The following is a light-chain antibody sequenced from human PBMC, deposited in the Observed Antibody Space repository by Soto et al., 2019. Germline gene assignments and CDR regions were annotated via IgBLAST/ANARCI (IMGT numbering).Light chain of an antibody. Sequence: EIVLTQSPGTLSVSPGESPTLSCRASQSVSSYLAWYQQKPGQAPRLLIYDASNRATGIPARFSGSGSGTEFTLTISSLEPEDFEVYYCQQRSNWPRTFGQGTKVDI. CDR3: QQRSNWPRT. CDR2: DAS. CDR1: QSVSSY. J-gene: IGKJ1*01. V-gene: IGKV3-11*01.